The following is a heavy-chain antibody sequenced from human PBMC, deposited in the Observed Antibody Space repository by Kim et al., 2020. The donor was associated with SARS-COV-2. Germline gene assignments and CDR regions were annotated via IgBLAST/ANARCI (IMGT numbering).Heavy chain of an antibody. CDR3: ARGGWSRSPNGYYFDY. Sequence: SVKVSCKASGGTFSSYAISWVRQAPGQGLEWMGGIIPIFGTANYAQKFQCRVTITADESTSTAYMELSSLRSEDTAVYYCARGGWSRSPNGYYFDYWGQGTLVTVSS. CDR2: IIPIFGTA. CDR1: GGTFSSYA. V-gene: IGHV1-69*13. J-gene: IGHJ4*02. D-gene: IGHD6-6*01.